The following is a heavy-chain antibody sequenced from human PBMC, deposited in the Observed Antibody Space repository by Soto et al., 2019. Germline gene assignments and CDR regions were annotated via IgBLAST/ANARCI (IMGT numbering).Heavy chain of an antibody. J-gene: IGHJ4*02. CDR2: ISWDGVST. CDR3: AKDGNTLEGVIVYFDY. CDR1: GFTFDDYT. V-gene: IGHV3-43*01. D-gene: IGHD3-16*01. Sequence: EVQLVESGGVVVQPGGSLRLSCAASGFTFDDYTMHWVRQAPGKGLEWVSLISWDGVSTYYADSVKGRFTISRDNSNNTLYLQMNSLGIEDTALYYCAKDGNTLEGVIVYFDYWGQGTLVTVSS.